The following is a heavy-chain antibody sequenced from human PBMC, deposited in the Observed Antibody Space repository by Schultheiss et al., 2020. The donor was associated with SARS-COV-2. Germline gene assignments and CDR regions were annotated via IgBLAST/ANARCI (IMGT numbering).Heavy chain of an antibody. D-gene: IGHD6-19*01. J-gene: IGHJ6*02. CDR1: GFTFSSYA. V-gene: IGHV3-30*18. CDR3: AKDHWSSGRYYYGMDV. Sequence: GESLKISCAASGFTFSSYAMSWVRQAPGKGLEWVAFISHDGSEKFYADSVRGRFTISRDNSKNTLYLQKNSLRAEDTAVYYCAKDHWSSGRYYYGMDVWGQGTTVTVSS. CDR2: ISHDGSEK.